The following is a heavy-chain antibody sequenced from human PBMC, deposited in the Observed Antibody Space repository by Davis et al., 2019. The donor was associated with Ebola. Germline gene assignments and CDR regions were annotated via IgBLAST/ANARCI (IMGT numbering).Heavy chain of an antibody. CDR3: ARRNWFDP. J-gene: IGHJ5*02. CDR1: GFTFSSYS. V-gene: IGHV3-21*01. CDR2: ITVTSNYT. Sequence: GESLKISCAASGFTFSSYSMNWVRQAPGKGLEWVSSITVTSNYTYYADSVKGRFTISRDNAKNSLYLQMNSLRAEDTAVYYCARRNWFDPWGQGTQVTVSS.